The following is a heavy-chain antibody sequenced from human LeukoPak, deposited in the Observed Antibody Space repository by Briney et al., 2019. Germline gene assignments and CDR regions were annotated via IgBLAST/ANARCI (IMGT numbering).Heavy chain of an antibody. V-gene: IGHV1-2*02. D-gene: IGHD2-2*01. CDR2: INPDSGGT. CDR1: GYTFTGYH. Sequence: ASVKVSCKASGYTFTGYHMHWVRQAPGQGLEWMGRINPDSGGTNYAQKFQGRVTMTRDTSISTAYMELSRLTSDDTAVYYCARRYCSSSSCYGPYFDYWGQGTLVTVSS. J-gene: IGHJ4*02. CDR3: ARRYCSSSSCYGPYFDY.